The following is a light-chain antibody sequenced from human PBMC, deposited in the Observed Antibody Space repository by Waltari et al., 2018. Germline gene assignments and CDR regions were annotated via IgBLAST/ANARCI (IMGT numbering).Light chain of an antibody. CDR2: AAR. V-gene: IGKV1-6*01. Sequence: AIQMTQSPSSLSASVGDRVIISCRASQGVRIDVGWYQQKAGKAPKLLIYAARSLQSGVPSRFSGSGSGTDFTLSISSLQPEDVATYYCQQTTTNPLTFGRGTTV. J-gene: IGKJ4*01. CDR3: QQTTTNPLT. CDR1: QGVRID.